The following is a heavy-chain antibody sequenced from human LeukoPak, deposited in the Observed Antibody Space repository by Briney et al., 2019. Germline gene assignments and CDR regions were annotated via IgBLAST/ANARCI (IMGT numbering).Heavy chain of an antibody. CDR1: GFTFSRYW. V-gene: IGHV3-74*03. J-gene: IGHJ4*02. CDR3: ASSLYYDSSGYMRGLYYFDY. Sequence: PGGSLRLSCAASGFTFSRYWMHWVRQAPGKGLVWVSLIKNDGSSTTYADSVKGRFTISRDNAKNSLYLQMNSLTAEDTAVYYCASSLYYDSSGYMRGLYYFDYWGQGTLVTVSS. CDR2: IKNDGSST. D-gene: IGHD3-22*01.